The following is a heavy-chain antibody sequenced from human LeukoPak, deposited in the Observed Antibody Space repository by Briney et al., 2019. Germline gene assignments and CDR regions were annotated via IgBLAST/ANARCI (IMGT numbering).Heavy chain of an antibody. CDR2: IIPIFGTA. CDR3: ARSGNRIAAAGTDHFDY. CDR1: GGTFSSYA. V-gene: IGHV1-69*13. J-gene: IGHJ4*02. Sequence: SVKVSCKASGGTFSSYAISWVRQAPGQGLEWMGGIIPIFGTANYAQKFQGRVTITADESTSTAYMELSSLRSEDTAVYYCARSGNRIAAAGTDHFDYWGQGTLVTVSS. D-gene: IGHD6-13*01.